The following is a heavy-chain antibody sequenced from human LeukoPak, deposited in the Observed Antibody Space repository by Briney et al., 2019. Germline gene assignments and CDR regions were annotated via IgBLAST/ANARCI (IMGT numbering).Heavy chain of an antibody. CDR2: INPNSGGT. V-gene: IGHV1-2*02. J-gene: IGHJ5*02. CDR1: GYTFTGYY. D-gene: IGHD6-19*01. Sequence: GASVKVSRKASGYTFTGYYMHWVRQAPGQGLEWMGWINPNSGGTNYAQKFQGRVSMTRDTSIRTAYMELSRLRSDDTAVYYCARASTASSGWYQYNWFDPWGQGTLVTVSS. CDR3: ARASTASSGWYQYNWFDP.